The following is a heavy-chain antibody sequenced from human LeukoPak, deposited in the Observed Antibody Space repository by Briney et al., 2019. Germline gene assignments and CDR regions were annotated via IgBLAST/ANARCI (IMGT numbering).Heavy chain of an antibody. CDR3: ARDRTRVFDY. V-gene: IGHV4-38-2*02. D-gene: IGHD4-17*01. J-gene: IGHJ4*02. CDR1: GGSISSYY. CDR2: IYHSGST. Sequence: SETLSLTCTVSGGSISSYYWGWIRQPPGKGLEWIGSIYHSGSTYYNPSLKSRVTISVDTSKNQFSLKLSSVTAADTAVYYCARDRTRVFDYWGQGTLVTVSS.